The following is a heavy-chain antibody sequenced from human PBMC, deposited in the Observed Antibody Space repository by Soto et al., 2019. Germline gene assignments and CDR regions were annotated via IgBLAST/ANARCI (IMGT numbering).Heavy chain of an antibody. CDR1: GGSFSGYY. V-gene: IGHV4-34*01. J-gene: IGHJ4*02. CDR2: INHSGST. Sequence: SETLSLTCAVYGGSFSGYYWNWIRQPPGKGLEWIGEINHSGSTNYNPSLKSRVTISVDTSKNQFSLKLSSVTAADTAVYYCAGGYGGNFDFWGQGTLCPLSS. D-gene: IGHD2-8*01. CDR3: AGGYGGNFDF.